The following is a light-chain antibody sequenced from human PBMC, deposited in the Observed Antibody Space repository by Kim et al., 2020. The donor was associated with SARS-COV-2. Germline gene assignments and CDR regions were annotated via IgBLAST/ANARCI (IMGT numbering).Light chain of an antibody. CDR1: SGSVASSY. CDR3: QSYDTTDVV. J-gene: IGLJ2*01. CDR2: EDD. V-gene: IGLV6-57*04. Sequence: NFMLTQPHSVSESPGKTVNISCPRSSGSVASSYVQWYQQRPGSAPTIVIYEDDQRPSGVPNRFSGSIDSSSNSASLTISALKTEDEADYYCQSYDTTDVVFGGGSKVTVL.